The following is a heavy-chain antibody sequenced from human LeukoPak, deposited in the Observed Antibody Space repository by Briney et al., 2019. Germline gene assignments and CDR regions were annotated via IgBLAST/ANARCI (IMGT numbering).Heavy chain of an antibody. CDR2: IYTSGST. CDR1: GGSISSGSYY. D-gene: IGHD6-6*01. Sequence: PSETLSLTCTVSGGSISSGSYYWNWIRQPAGKGLEWIGRIYTSGSTNYNPSLKSRVTISVDTSKNQFSLKLSSVTAADTAVYYCATDVRGSSYWGQGTLVTVSS. V-gene: IGHV4-61*02. J-gene: IGHJ4*02. CDR3: ATDVRGSSY.